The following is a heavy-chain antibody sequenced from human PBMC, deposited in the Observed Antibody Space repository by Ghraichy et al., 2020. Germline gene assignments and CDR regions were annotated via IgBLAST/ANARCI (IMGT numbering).Heavy chain of an antibody. Sequence: SETLSLTCTVSGGSISDYYWTWIRQPAGKGLEWIGRFYSSGITKYNPSLKSRVSTSFDTSKSQFSLRITSVTAADTAVYYCARVGGTNYNSLSGYSDAFDIWGQGTVVTVSS. D-gene: IGHD3-3*01. CDR2: FYSSGIT. CDR3: ARVGGTNYNSLSGYSDAFDI. CDR1: GGSISDYY. V-gene: IGHV4-4*07. J-gene: IGHJ3*02.